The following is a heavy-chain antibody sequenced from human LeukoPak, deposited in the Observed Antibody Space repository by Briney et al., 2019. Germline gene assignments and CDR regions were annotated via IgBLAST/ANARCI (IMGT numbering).Heavy chain of an antibody. CDR3: ARVLSSGWYSDWFDP. J-gene: IGHJ5*02. D-gene: IGHD6-19*01. CDR2: IYSGGST. CDR1: GFTVSSNY. Sequence: GGSLRLSCAASGFTVSSNYMSWVRQAPGKGLEWVSVIYSGGSTYCADSVKGRFTISRDNSKNTLYLQMNSLRAEDTAVYYCARVLSSGWYSDWFDPWGQGTLVTASS. V-gene: IGHV3-53*01.